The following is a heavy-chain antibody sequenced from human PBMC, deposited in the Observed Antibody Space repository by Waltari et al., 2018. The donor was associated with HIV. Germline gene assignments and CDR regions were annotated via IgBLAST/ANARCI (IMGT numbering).Heavy chain of an antibody. CDR3: AKGGRAVAGNWFDP. D-gene: IGHD6-19*01. CDR1: GFTFRNYA. CDR2: ISGRGGST. V-gene: IGHV3-23*01. J-gene: IGHJ5*02. Sequence: EVQLLESGGGLVQPGGSLSQPCSASGFTFRNYAINWVRQAPGKGLEWVSAISGRGGSTHYADSVKGRFSISRDNSKNTLYLQMNSLRPEDTAIYYCAKGGRAVAGNWFDPWGQGTLVTVSS.